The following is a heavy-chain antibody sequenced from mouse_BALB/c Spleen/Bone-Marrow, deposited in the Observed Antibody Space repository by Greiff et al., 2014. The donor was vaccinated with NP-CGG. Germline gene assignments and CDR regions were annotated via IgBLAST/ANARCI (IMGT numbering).Heavy chain of an antibody. Sequence: EVMLVESGGGLVKPGGSLKLSCAASGFIFSYYAMSWVRQSPEKRLEWVAEISSGGSYTYYPDTVTGRFTISRDNAKSTLYLEMSSLRSEDTAMYYCTRDRGDYWGQGTSVTVSS. D-gene: IGHD3-1*01. CDR3: TRDRGDY. CDR2: ISSGGSYT. J-gene: IGHJ4*01. V-gene: IGHV5-9-4*01. CDR1: GFIFSYYA.